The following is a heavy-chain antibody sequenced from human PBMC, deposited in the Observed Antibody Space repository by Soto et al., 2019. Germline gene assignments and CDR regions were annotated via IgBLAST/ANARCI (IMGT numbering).Heavy chain of an antibody. V-gene: IGHV4-39*01. D-gene: IGHD2-15*01. CDR2: IYYSGST. J-gene: IGHJ5*02. CDR1: GGSISSSSYY. CDR3: ASQIFWVVVAATPDLYWFDP. Sequence: QLQLQESGPGLVKPSETLSLTCTVSGGSISSSSYYWGWIRQPPGKGLEWIGSIYYSGSTYYNPSLKSRVTISVDTSKNQFSLKLSSVTAADTAVYYCASQIFWVVVAATPDLYWFDPWGQGTLVTVSS.